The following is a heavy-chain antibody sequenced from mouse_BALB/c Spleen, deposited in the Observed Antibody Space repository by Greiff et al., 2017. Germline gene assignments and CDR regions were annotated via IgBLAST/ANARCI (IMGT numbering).Heavy chain of an antibody. Sequence: QVQLQQSGAELVMPGASVKMSCKASGYTFTDYWMHWVKQRPGQGLEWIGAIDTSDSYTSYNQKFKGKATLTVDESSSTAYMQLSSLTSEDSAVYYCARGMAARATGAMDYWGQGTSVTVSS. CDR1: GYTFTDYW. CDR2: IDTSDSYT. CDR3: ARGMAARATGAMDY. V-gene: IGHV1-69*01. J-gene: IGHJ4*01. D-gene: IGHD3-1*01.